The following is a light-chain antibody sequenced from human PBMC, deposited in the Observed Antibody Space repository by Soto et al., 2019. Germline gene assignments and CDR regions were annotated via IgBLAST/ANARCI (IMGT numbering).Light chain of an antibody. CDR3: QHRSNTFT. J-gene: IGKJ3*01. Sequence: EIVLTQSPATLSLSPRETATLSCGASESVSTYLAWYQQKPGQAPRLLIYDASHRPTGTPARFSDSGSMTDFTLTITSLEPAASVVSYCQHRSNTFTFGPGAKLDIK. V-gene: IGKV3-11*01. CDR2: DAS. CDR1: ESVSTY.